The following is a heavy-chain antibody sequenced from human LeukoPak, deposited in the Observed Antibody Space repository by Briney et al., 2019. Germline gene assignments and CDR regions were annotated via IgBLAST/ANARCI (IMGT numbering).Heavy chain of an antibody. J-gene: IGHJ4*02. CDR2: LNWNGGRT. CDR1: GFTLDDYG. CDR3: ARALIDY. Sequence: PGGPLRLSCAASGFTLDDYGMSWVRHAPGKGREWVSNLNWNGGRTGYADSGKGRFTISRDNAQNSRYLQMNRLRAEDTAVYYCARALIDYWGQGTLVTVSS. V-gene: IGHV3-20*04.